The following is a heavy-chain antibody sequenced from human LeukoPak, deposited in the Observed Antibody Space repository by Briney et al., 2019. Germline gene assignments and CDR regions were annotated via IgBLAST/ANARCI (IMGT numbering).Heavy chain of an antibody. Sequence: SETLSLTCSVSGYSISSGFFWGWVRQPPGKGLEWIATIYHNGDTWYNPSLKSRVTMSVDTSKNQFSLNLKSVTAADTAVYYCARVVEVGGNDCWGQGTLVTVSS. CDR1: GYSISSGFF. CDR3: ARVVEVGGNDC. J-gene: IGHJ4*02. D-gene: IGHD4-23*01. CDR2: IYHNGDT. V-gene: IGHV4-38-2*02.